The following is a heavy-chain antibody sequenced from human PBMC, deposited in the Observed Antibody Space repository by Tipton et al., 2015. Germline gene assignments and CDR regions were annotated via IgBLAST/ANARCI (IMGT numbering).Heavy chain of an antibody. Sequence: TLSLTCVVSGYSISRGYNWGWIRQAPGKGLEWIGAINHAGHTYYRPSLKSRTTISVDTSKTQFSRMLSSVTAADTAIYYCARSEVGDFDSWGQGTLVTVSS. CDR1: GYSISRGYN. D-gene: IGHD1-26*01. CDR2: INHAGHT. V-gene: IGHV4-38-2*01. J-gene: IGHJ4*02. CDR3: ARSEVGDFDS.